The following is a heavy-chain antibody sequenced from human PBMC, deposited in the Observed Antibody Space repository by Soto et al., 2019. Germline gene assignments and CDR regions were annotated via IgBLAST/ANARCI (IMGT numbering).Heavy chain of an antibody. CDR1: GGTADTSA. D-gene: IGHD7-27*01. J-gene: IGHJ5*02. CDR3: ARISGPPEGPLDT. CDR2: IIPVVGTT. V-gene: IGHV1-69*01. Sequence: QVQLVQSGSELQKPGSSVRVSCQASGGTADTSAVNWVRQAPGQGLEWMGAIIPVVGTTSYAQIFLGRLSMTADGSTGTVYMSLSGLQSDDTALYYCARISGPPEGPLDTWGQGTLVSVSS.